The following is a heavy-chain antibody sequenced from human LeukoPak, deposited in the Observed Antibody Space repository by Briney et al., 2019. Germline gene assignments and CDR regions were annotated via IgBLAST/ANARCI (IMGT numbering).Heavy chain of an antibody. Sequence: PSETLSLTCTVSGGSISSYYWSWIRQPPGKGLEWIGYIYYSGSTNYNPSLKSRVTISVDTSKNQFSLKLSSVTAADTAVYYCASSKTEWELLGYWGQGTLVTVSS. CDR3: ASSKTEWELLGY. J-gene: IGHJ4*02. CDR2: IYYSGST. V-gene: IGHV4-59*08. D-gene: IGHD1-26*01. CDR1: GGSISSYY.